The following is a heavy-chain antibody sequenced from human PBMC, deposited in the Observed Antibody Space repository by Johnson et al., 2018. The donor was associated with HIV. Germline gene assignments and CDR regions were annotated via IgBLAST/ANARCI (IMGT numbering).Heavy chain of an antibody. V-gene: IGHV3-53*01. J-gene: IGHJ3*01. D-gene: IGHD2-15*01. CDR3: ARASLYCSGGSCSSLYAFAFDF. CDR1: GFSVSKNY. Sequence: EVQLVESGGGLIQPGGSLRLSCAASGFSVSKNYMTWVRQAPGKGLEWVSLIYSGDTTYYADSVKGRFTISRDIFQDTVYLKMNSLKAEDTAVYYCARASLYCSGGSCSSLYAFAFDFWGQGTLVTVSS. CDR2: IYSGDTT.